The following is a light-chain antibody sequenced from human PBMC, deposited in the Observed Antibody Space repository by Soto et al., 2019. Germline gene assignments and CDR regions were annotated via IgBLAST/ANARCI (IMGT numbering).Light chain of an antibody. CDR1: SSNIGAGYD. J-gene: IGLJ2*01. CDR3: QSYDSSLSGVV. Sequence: HFMLTQPPSVSGAPGQRVTISCTGSSSNIGAGYDVHWYQQLPGTAPKLLIYGNSNRPSGVPDRFSGSKSGTSASLAITGLQAEDEADYYCQSYDSSLSGVVFGGGTKLTVL. V-gene: IGLV1-40*01. CDR2: GNS.